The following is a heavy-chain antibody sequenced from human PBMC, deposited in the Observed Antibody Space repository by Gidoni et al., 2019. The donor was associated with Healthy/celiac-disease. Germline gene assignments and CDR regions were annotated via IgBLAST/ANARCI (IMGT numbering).Heavy chain of an antibody. J-gene: IGHJ4*02. Sequence: EVQLVESGGGLVQPGGSLRLSCAASGLTFSSYWMSWVRQAPGKGLEWVANIKQDGSEKYYVDSVKVRFTISRDNAKNSLYLQMNSLRAEDTAVYYCARGLYSGSYYTYWGQGTLVTVSS. D-gene: IGHD1-26*01. V-gene: IGHV3-7*01. CDR1: GLTFSSYW. CDR3: ARGLYSGSYYTY. CDR2: IKQDGSEK.